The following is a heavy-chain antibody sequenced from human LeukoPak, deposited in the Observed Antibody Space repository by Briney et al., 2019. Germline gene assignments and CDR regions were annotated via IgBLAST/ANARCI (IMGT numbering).Heavy chain of an antibody. CDR3: ARVACSGDSCYMDY. V-gene: IGHV3-21*06. CDR1: GFSFSSES. CDR2: ISRSSNYI. Sequence: GGSLRLSCAASGFSFSSESMNWVRQAPGKGLEWVSSISRSSNYIYYADSMKGRFTISRDNAKNSLYLQINSLRAEDTAVYYCARVACSGDSCYMDYWGQGTLITVSS. J-gene: IGHJ4*02. D-gene: IGHD2-15*01.